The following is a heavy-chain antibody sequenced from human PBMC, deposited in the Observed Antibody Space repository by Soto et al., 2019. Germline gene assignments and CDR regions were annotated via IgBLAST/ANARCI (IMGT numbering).Heavy chain of an antibody. CDR2: FDPEDGET. J-gene: IGHJ5*02. Sequence: ASVKVSCKVSGYTLTELSMHWVRQAPGKGLEWMGGFDPEDGETIYAQKFQGRVTMTEDTSTDTAYMELSSLRSEDTAVYYCANHHIVWVLGSWFDPWGQGTLVTVSS. V-gene: IGHV1-24*01. D-gene: IGHD2-15*01. CDR3: ANHHIVWVLGSWFDP. CDR1: GYTLTELS.